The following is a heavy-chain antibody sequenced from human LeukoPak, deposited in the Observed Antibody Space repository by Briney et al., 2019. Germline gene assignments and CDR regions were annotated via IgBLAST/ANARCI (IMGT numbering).Heavy chain of an antibody. J-gene: IGHJ3*02. V-gene: IGHV1-8*01. Sequence: GASVKVSCKASGYTFTSYDINWVRQATGQGLEWMGWMNPNSGNTGYAQEFQGRVTMTRNTSISTAYMELSSLRSEDTAVYYCAVVFSGYSYGYRGAFDIWGQGTMVTVSS. D-gene: IGHD5-18*01. CDR2: MNPNSGNT. CDR3: AVVFSGYSYGYRGAFDI. CDR1: GYTFTSYD.